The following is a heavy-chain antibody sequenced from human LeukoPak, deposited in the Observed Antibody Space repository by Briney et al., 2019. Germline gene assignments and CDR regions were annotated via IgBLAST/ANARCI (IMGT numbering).Heavy chain of an antibody. CDR2: IYPGDSDT. CDR1: GYSFTSYW. V-gene: IGHV5-51*01. J-gene: IGHJ4*02. Sequence: KSGESLKISCKGSGYSFTSYWIGWVRQMPGKGLEWMGIIYPGDSDTRYSPSFQGQVTISADKSISTAYLQWSSLRAEDTVVYYCARDSAQRGILHFDYWGQGTLVTVSS. D-gene: IGHD6-25*01. CDR3: ARDSAQRGILHFDY.